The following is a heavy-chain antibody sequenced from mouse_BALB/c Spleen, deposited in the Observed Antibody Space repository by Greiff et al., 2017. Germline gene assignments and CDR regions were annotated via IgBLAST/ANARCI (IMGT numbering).Heavy chain of an antibody. Sequence: DGQLVESGGGLVQPGGSLNLSCAASGFDFSRYWMSWARQAPGKGQEWIGEINPGSSTINYTPSLKDKFIISRDNAKNTLYLQMSKVRSEDTALYYCARRGDYDHYYAMDYWGQGTSVTVSS. CDR1: GFDFSRYW. D-gene: IGHD2-4*01. CDR2: INPGSSTI. J-gene: IGHJ4*01. V-gene: IGHV4-2*02. CDR3: ARRGDYDHYYAMDY.